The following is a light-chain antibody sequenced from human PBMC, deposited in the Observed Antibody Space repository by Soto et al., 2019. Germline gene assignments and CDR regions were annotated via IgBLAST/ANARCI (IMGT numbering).Light chain of an antibody. CDR1: SSDVGGYNY. J-gene: IGLJ1*01. CDR2: DVS. CDR3: SSYTCSSTYV. V-gene: IGLV2-14*01. Sequence: QSVLTQPASVSGSPGQSITISCTGTSSDVGGYNYVSWYQQHPGKAPKLMIYDVSNRPSGVSNRFSGSKSGNTASLTISGLQAEDEADYYCSSYTCSSTYVFGTGPKVTVL.